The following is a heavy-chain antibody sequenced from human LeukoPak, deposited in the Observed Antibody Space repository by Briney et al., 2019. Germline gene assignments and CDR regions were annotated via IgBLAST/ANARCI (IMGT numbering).Heavy chain of an antibody. V-gene: IGHV4-59*08. Sequence: SETLSLTCTASGGSISSYYWSWIRQPPGKGLEWIGYIYYSGSTNYNPSLKSRVTISVDTSKNKFSLKLSSVTAADTAVYYCASSEYDSSGYMSYWGQGTLVTVSS. J-gene: IGHJ4*02. D-gene: IGHD3-22*01. CDR3: ASSEYDSSGYMSY. CDR1: GGSISSYY. CDR2: IYYSGST.